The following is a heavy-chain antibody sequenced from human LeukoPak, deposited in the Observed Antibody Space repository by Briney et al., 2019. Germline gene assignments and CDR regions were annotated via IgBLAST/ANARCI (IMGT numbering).Heavy chain of an antibody. V-gene: IGHV1-2*02. CDR2: INPNSGGT. CDR3: ASYCSGGSCYSDAFDI. CDR1: GGTFSSYA. J-gene: IGHJ3*02. D-gene: IGHD2-15*01. Sequence: ASVKVSCKASGGTFSSYAINWVRQAPGQGLEWMGWINPNSGGTNYAQKFQGRVTMTRDTSISTAYMELSRLRSDDTAVYYCASYCSGGSCYSDAFDIWGQGTMVTVSS.